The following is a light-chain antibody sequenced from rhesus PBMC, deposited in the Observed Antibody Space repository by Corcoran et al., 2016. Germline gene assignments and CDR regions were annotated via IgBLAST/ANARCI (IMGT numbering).Light chain of an antibody. CDR2: GVS. V-gene: IGLV2S7*01. CDR3: CSYTTSSTFV. J-gene: IGLJ6*01. Sequence: QSAPTQPPSVSGSPGQSVTISCTGTSSDIGGYHYVSWYQQHPGKAPKLMIFGVSVRPSGVSDRFSGSKSVNTASLTISGLQAEDEADYYCCSYTTSSTFVFGSGTKLTVL. CDR1: SSDIGGYHY.